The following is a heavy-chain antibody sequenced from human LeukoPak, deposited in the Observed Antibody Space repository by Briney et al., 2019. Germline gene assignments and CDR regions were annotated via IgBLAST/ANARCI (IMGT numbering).Heavy chain of an antibody. CDR2: ISYDGSHR. Sequence: ARSLTLSCAASEFTISTYGMHWIRQAPGKGLEWVALISYDGSHRYYADSVKGRFTISRDNSKNTLYLQMDSLRADDTAVYYCAEDLYCSSISCYGSIDYWGQGTLVTVSS. J-gene: IGHJ4*02. CDR1: EFTISTYG. V-gene: IGHV3-30*18. CDR3: AEDLYCSSISCYGSIDY. D-gene: IGHD2-2*01.